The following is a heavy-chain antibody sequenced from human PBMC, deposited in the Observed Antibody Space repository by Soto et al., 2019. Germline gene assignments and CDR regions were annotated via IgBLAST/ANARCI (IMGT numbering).Heavy chain of an antibody. V-gene: IGHV4-4*02. CDR3: ASRRIAAAIFEY. J-gene: IGHJ4*02. CDR1: GGSISSSNW. D-gene: IGHD6-13*01. CDR2: IYHSGST. Sequence: SETLSLTCAVSGGSISSSNWWSWVRQPPGKGLEWIGEIYHSGSTNYNPSLKSRVTISVDKSKNQFSLELSSVTAADTAVYSCASRRIAAAIFEYWGQGTLVTVSS.